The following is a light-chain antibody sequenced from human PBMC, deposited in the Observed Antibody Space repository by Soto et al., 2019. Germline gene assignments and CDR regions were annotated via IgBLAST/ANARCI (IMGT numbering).Light chain of an antibody. CDR2: AAS. Sequence: DITMTQSPSSVSASVGDRVTITFRASQSISSSLAWYQQKPGTVPKLLIYAASSLQIGVPSRFSGSGAGTEFTLSIACLQPEDFRTYYCQQGDSFPITCGQGTRLEIK. V-gene: IGKV1-12*01. CDR3: QQGDSFPIT. CDR1: QSISSS. J-gene: IGKJ5*01.